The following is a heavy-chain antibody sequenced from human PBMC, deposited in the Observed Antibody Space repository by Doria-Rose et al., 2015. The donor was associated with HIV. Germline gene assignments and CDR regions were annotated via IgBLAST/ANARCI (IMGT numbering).Heavy chain of an antibody. J-gene: IGHJ4*02. V-gene: IGHV2-26*01. CDR3: ARIKSSRWYHKYYFDF. CDR1: GVSLSSPGMG. CDR2: IFSDDER. Sequence: QVTLKEFGPVLVKPTETLTLTCTVSGVSLSSPGMGVSWIRQPPGKALEWLANIFSDDERSYKPSLKSRLTTSRGTSKSQVVLTMTDMDPVDTATYYCARIKSSRWYHKYYFDFWGQGTLVIVSA. D-gene: IGHD6-13*01.